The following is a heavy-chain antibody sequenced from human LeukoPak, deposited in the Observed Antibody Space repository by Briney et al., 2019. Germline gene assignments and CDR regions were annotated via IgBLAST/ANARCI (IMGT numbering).Heavy chain of an antibody. Sequence: ASVKVSCKASGYTFTSYDINWVRQATGQGLEWMGWMNPNSGNTGYAQKFLGRVTMTRNTSISTAYMELSSLRSEDTAVYYCARAKPNSSSWYFSSYYYYYGMDVWGQGTTVTVSS. V-gene: IGHV1-8*01. D-gene: IGHD6-13*01. J-gene: IGHJ6*02. CDR3: ARAKPNSSSWYFSSYYYYYGMDV. CDR2: MNPNSGNT. CDR1: GYTFTSYD.